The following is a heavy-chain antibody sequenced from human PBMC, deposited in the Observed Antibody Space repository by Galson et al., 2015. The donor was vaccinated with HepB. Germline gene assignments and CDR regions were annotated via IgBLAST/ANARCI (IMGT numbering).Heavy chain of an antibody. D-gene: IGHD6-13*01. CDR1: GDSISSSYYY. J-gene: IGHJ4*02. CDR2: IYYTGST. Sequence: SETLSITCVVSGDSISSSYYYWGWIRQPPGKGLEWIGSIYYTGSTYYNPSLKSRVTISVDTSKNQFSLNLNSVSAADTAVYFCARRRIATARFFDYWGQGALVTVSS. CDR3: ARRRIATARFFDY. V-gene: IGHV4-39*01.